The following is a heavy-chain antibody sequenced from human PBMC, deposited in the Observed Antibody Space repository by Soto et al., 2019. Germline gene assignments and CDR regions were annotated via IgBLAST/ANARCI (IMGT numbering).Heavy chain of an antibody. Sequence: EVQLVETGGGLIQPGGSLRLSCVASGLTVSSNYMNWVRRAPGQGLEWVSVLYSGGSTHYAGSVKGRFIISRDNSKNTLYLQMNSLSAEDTAVYYCARDRPGDEGDAFDIWGHGTMVTVSS. CDR1: GLTVSSNY. D-gene: IGHD3-10*01. V-gene: IGHV3-53*02. J-gene: IGHJ3*02. CDR3: ARDRPGDEGDAFDI. CDR2: LYSGGST.